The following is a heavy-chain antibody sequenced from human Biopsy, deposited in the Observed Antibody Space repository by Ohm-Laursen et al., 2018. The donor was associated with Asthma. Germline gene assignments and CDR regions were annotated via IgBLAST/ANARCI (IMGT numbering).Heavy chain of an antibody. Sequence: SLRLSCAASGFSFNSYGMHWVRQAPGKGLEWVAVMSFDGRQTYYADSVRGRFTISRDNSKNTLYLQMNSLRAEDTAVYYCARKARRGDYDFDYWGQGTLVTVSS. CDR2: MSFDGRQT. D-gene: IGHD4-17*01. CDR3: ARKARRGDYDFDY. V-gene: IGHV3-30*03. CDR1: GFSFNSYG. J-gene: IGHJ4*02.